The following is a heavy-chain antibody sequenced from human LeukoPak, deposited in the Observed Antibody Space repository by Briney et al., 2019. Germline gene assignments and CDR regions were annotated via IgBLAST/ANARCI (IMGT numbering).Heavy chain of an antibody. CDR2: IYYSGST. CDR1: GGSISSSSYY. V-gene: IGHV4-39*07. D-gene: IGHD4-17*01. CDR3: ASAVTTHGLAYFDY. Sequence: SETLSLTCTVSGGSISSSSYYWGWIRQPPGKGLEWIGSIYYSGSTYYNPSLKSRVTISVDTSKNQFSLKLSSVTAADTAVYYCASAVTTHGLAYFDYWGQGTLVTVSS. J-gene: IGHJ4*02.